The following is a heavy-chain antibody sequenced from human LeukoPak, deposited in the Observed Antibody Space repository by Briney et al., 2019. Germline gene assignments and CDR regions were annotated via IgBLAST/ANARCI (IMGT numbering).Heavy chain of an antibody. CDR2: IYPGESDT. V-gene: IGHV5-51*01. Sequence: GESLKISCKGSGYSYTRYWIGWVRQRPGKGLEWMGIIYPGESDTRYSPSFQGQVTISADKSISTAYLQWSSLKASDTAMYYCARLIAAAGNCFDYWGQGTLVTVSS. CDR1: GYSYTRYW. D-gene: IGHD6-13*01. CDR3: ARLIAAAGNCFDY. J-gene: IGHJ4*02.